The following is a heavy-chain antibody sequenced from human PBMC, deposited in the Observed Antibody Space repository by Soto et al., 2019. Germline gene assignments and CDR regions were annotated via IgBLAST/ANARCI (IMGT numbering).Heavy chain of an antibody. CDR2: ISWSSVTF. D-gene: IGHD1-26*01. CDR3: AREPSGIDS. J-gene: IGHJ4*02. CDR1: GFNFDDYA. V-gene: IGHV3-9*01. Sequence: SLRLSCAASGFNFDDYAMHWVRQAPGKGLEWVSGISWSSVTFDYADSVEGRFTISRDNAKNSLFLQMNSLRVEDTAVYYCAREPSGIDSWGQGTQVTVSS.